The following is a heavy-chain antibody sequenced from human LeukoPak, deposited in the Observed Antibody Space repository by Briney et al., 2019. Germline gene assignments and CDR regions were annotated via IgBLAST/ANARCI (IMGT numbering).Heavy chain of an antibody. V-gene: IGHV3-7*01. CDR3: VTWGVEAGMDH. CDR2: INLDGSDS. Sequence: PGGSLRLSCEVSGFASGFTFDYCWMGCVRQAPGKGLEWVANINLDGSDSYYVDSVKGRFTISRDNAKKSMFLQMNSLRAEDTAVYYCVTWGVEAGMDHWGPGTLVTVSS. D-gene: IGHD6-13*01. CDR1: GFASGFTFDYCW. J-gene: IGHJ4*02.